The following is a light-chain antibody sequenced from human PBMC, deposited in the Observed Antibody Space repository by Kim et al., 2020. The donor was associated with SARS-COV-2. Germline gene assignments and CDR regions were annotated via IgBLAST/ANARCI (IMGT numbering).Light chain of an antibody. CDR1: QGIRSA. CDR3: QQVNSYPRT. Sequence: AIQLTQSPSSLSLSLRDRVTIPCRASQGIRSALAWYQQKPGKAPKLLIYDASSLVRGVPSRFRGNGSGTDFTLTISSLQPEDFATYFCQQVNSYPRTFGGGTKV. J-gene: IGKJ4*01. V-gene: IGKV1-13*02. CDR2: DAS.